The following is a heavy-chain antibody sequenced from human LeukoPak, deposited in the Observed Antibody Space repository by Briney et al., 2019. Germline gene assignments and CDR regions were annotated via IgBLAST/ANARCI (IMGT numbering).Heavy chain of an antibody. CDR3: ARSTYCSSTSCRMYYYYMDV. D-gene: IGHD2-2*01. V-gene: IGHV4-59*01. CDR2: IYYSGST. J-gene: IGHJ6*03. CDR1: GGSISSYY. Sequence: PSETLSLTCTVSGGSISSYYWSWIRQPPGKGLEWIGYIYYSGSTNYNPCLKSRVTISVDTSKNQFSLKLSSVTAADTAVYYCARSTYCSSTSCRMYYYYMDVWGKGTTVTVSS.